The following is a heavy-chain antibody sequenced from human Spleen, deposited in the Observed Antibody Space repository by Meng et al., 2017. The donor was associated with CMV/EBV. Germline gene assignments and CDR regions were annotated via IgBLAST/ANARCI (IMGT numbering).Heavy chain of an antibody. D-gene: IGHD6-13*01. Sequence: TFSSYAISWVRQAPGQGLEWMGGIIPIFGTANYAQKFQGRVTITTDESTSTAYMELSSLRSEDTAVYYCAREGIAAAGKRRGYNWFDPWGQGTLVTVSS. CDR2: IIPIFGTA. CDR1: TFSSYA. J-gene: IGHJ5*02. V-gene: IGHV1-69*05. CDR3: AREGIAAAGKRRGYNWFDP.